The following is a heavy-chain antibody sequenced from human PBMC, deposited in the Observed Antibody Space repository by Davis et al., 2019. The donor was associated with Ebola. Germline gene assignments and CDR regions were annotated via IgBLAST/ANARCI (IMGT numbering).Heavy chain of an antibody. CDR3: ARIDHSREFARITTNYYYYMDV. CDR2: VYHSGST. CDR1: GYSISSGYY. J-gene: IGHJ6*03. D-gene: IGHD4-11*01. Sequence: SETLSLTCTVSGYSISSGYYWGWIRQPPGKGLEWIGSVYHSGSTYYNPSLKSRVTISVDTSKNQFSLKLSSVTAADTAVYYCARIDHSREFARITTNYYYYMDVWGKGTTVTVSS. V-gene: IGHV4-38-2*02.